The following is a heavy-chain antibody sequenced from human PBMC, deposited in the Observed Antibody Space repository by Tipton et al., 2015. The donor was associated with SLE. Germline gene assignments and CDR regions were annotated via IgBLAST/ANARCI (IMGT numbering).Heavy chain of an antibody. Sequence: TLSLTCTVSGCSISSYYLSWVRQPPGKGLEWIGYIYYSGSTNYNPSLKSRVTISVDTSKNQFSLKLSSVTAADTAVYYCARKQGISFVDYLGQGNL. CDR3: ARKQGISFVDY. CDR1: GCSISSYY. D-gene: IGHD7-27*01. J-gene: IGHJ4*02. V-gene: IGHV4-59*01. CDR2: IYYSGST.